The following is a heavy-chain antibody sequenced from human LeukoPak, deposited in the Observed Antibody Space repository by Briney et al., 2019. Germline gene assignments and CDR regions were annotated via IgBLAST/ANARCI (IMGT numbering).Heavy chain of an antibody. V-gene: IGHV1-2*02. Sequence: ASVKVSCKASGYTFTAYFIHWVRQAPGQGLEWMAWINPNSGGTNYAQKFQGRITMTRDTSISTAYMELSRLRSDDTAVYYCARTMTGDSGNYHFDYWGQGTLVTVPS. D-gene: IGHD1-26*01. J-gene: IGHJ4*02. CDR1: GYTFTAYF. CDR3: ARTMTGDSGNYHFDY. CDR2: INPNSGGT.